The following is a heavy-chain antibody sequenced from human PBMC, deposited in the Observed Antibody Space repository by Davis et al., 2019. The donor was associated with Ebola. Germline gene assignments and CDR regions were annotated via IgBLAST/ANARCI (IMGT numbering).Heavy chain of an antibody. Sequence: ASVKVSCKASGYTFTSSGISWVRQAPGQGLEWMGWISAYNGNTNYAQKLQGRVTMTEDTSTDTAYMELSSLRSEDTAVYYCATAARYYYDSSGYPDAFDIWGQGTMVTVSS. CDR3: ATAARYYYDSSGYPDAFDI. D-gene: IGHD3-22*01. V-gene: IGHV1-18*01. CDR1: GYTFTSSG. CDR2: ISAYNGNT. J-gene: IGHJ3*02.